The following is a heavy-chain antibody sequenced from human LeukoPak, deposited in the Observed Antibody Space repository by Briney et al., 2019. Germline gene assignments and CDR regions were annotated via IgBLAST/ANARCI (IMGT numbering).Heavy chain of an antibody. CDR1: GGSISSYY. CDR2: IYYSGST. D-gene: IGHD1-26*01. J-gene: IGHJ4*02. V-gene: IGHV4-59*01. Sequence: SETLSLTCTVSGGSISSYYWSWIRQPPGKGLEWIGYIYYSGSTNYNPSLKSRVTISVDTSKNQFSLKLSSVTAADTAVYYCARDSGSYSLLDYWGQGTPVTVSS. CDR3: ARDSGSYSLLDY.